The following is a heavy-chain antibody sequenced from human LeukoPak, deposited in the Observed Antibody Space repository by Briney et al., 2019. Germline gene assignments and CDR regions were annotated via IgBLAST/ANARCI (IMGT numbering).Heavy chain of an antibody. V-gene: IGHV1-18*01. CDR2: ISGYNGNT. J-gene: IGHJ4*02. D-gene: IGHD3-22*01. Sequence: GASVKVSCKASGYTFTSYGISWVRQAPRQGLEWMGLISGYNGNTNYAQKLQGRVTMTTDTSTSTAYMELRSLRSDDTAVYYCARHENYYDSSGYYDFDYWGQGTLVTVSS. CDR1: GYTFTSYG. CDR3: ARHENYYDSSGYYDFDY.